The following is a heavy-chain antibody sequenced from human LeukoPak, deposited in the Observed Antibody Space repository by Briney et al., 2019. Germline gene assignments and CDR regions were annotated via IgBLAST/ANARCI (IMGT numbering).Heavy chain of an antibody. CDR1: GFDFNNYV. D-gene: IGHD5-12*01. CDR3: ARGLVVATFDY. V-gene: IGHV3-21*01. J-gene: IGHJ4*02. Sequence: GGSLRLSCAASGFDFNNYVMHWVRQAPGKGLEWVSSISSSSSYIYYADSVKGRFTISRDNAKNSLYLQMNSLRAEDTAVYYCARGLVVATFDYWGQGTLVTVSS. CDR2: ISSSSSYI.